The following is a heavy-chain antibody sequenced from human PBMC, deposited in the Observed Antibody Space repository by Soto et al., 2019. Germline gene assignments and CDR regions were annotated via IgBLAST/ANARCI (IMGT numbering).Heavy chain of an antibody. D-gene: IGHD3-22*01. CDR3: TRHSPNLYDSNGYYDA. Sequence: EVPLVESGGGLVQPGGSLKLSCVGSGFSFSGSAIHWVRQASGKGLEWIGRIRGKANNYATSYVASVRGRFSISRAXXQXPAFLEMYSLKPEDTACYYCTRHSPNLYDSNGYYDAWGLGTLVTVSS. J-gene: IGHJ5*02. V-gene: IGHV3-73*02. CDR2: IRGKANNYAT. CDR1: GFSFSGSA.